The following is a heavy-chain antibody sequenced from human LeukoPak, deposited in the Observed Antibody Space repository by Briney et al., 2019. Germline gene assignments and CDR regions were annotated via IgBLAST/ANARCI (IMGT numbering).Heavy chain of an antibody. CDR1: GGSISSGGYY. D-gene: IGHD3-3*02. J-gene: IGHJ5*02. CDR3: ARVPTGLRHFWSGYPQGWFDP. CDR2: IYYSGST. V-gene: IGHV4-61*08. Sequence: SETLSLTCTVSGGSISSGGYYWSWIRQHPGKGLEWIGYIYYSGSTNYNPSLKSRVTISVDTSKNQFSLKLSSVTAADTAVYYCARVPTGLRHFWSGYPQGWFDPWGQGTLVTVSS.